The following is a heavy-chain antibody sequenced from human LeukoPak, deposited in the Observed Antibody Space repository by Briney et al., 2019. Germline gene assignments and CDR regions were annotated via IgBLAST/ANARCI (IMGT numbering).Heavy chain of an antibody. CDR1: GFTFSSYW. V-gene: IGHV3-21*01. CDR3: ARGHFDSSGQSDY. CDR2: ISTSGRYI. Sequence: GGSLRLSCAASGFTFSSYWMTWVRQAPGKGLEWVSSISTSGRYIYYADSVKGRFTISRDNARNSLFLLMNSLRAEDTAVYYCARGHFDSSGQSDYWGQGTLVTVSS. D-gene: IGHD3-22*01. J-gene: IGHJ4*02.